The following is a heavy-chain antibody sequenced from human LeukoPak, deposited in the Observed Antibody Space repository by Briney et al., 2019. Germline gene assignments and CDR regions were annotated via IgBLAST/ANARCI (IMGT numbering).Heavy chain of an antibody. CDR1: GYTFTSYG. V-gene: IGHV1-18*01. CDR2: ISAYNGNT. Sequence: ASVKVSCKASGYTFTSYGIIWVRQAPGQGLEWMGWISAYNGNTNYAQKLQGRVTMTTDTSTSTAYMELRSLRSDDTAVYYCARDLRIAVAGSTPFDYWGQGTLVTVSS. D-gene: IGHD6-19*01. J-gene: IGHJ4*02. CDR3: ARDLRIAVAGSTPFDY.